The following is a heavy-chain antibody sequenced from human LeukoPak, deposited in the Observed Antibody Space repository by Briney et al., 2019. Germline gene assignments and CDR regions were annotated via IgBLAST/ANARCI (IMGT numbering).Heavy chain of an antibody. CDR3: ASASGSYAASYDY. CDR2: ISSSSSTI. D-gene: IGHD1-26*01. J-gene: IGHJ4*02. V-gene: IGHV3-48*01. Sequence: PGGSLRLSCAASGFTFSSYSMNWVRQAPGRGLEWVSYISSSSSTIYYADSVKGRFTISRDNAKNSLYLQMNSLRAEDTAVYYCASASGSYAASYDYWGQGTLATVSS. CDR1: GFTFSSYS.